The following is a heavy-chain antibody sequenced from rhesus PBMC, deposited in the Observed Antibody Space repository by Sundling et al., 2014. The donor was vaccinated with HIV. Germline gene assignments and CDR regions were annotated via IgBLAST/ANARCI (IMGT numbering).Heavy chain of an antibody. D-gene: IGHD5-42*01. CDR3: TNSGRGYSGYSFYS. CDR1: GGSISGDYG. V-gene: IGHV4-76*01. Sequence: QVQLQESGPGLLKPSETLSLTCAVSGGSISGDYGWGWIRQPPGRGLEWIGTVYGNSAITYYNPSLKNRVTISKDTSKNRFSLNLSSATAADTALYYCTNSGRGYSGYSFYSWGQGVLVTVSS. CDR2: VYGNSAIT. J-gene: IGHJ4*01.